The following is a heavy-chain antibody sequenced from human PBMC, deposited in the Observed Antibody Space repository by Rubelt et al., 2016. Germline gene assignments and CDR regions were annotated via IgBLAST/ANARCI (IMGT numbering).Heavy chain of an antibody. Sequence: PGGSLRLYCAASGFSFSDYYMTWIRQAPGKGPEWVSFISRSSTYTTYADSVKGRFTISRDDAKNALYLQMSRLTVEDTAVYYCVRSTRVPDYWGQGTLVTVSS. CDR3: VRSTRVPDY. D-gene: IGHD2-2*01. J-gene: IGHJ4*02. CDR1: GFSFSDYY. CDR2: ISRSSTYT. V-gene: IGHV3-11*06.